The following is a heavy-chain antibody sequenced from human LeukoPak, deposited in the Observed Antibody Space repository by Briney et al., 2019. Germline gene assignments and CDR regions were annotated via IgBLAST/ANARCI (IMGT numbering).Heavy chain of an antibody. D-gene: IGHD6-6*01. V-gene: IGHV4-59*01. CDR2: IYYSGST. CDR3: ARMWTGAARHDY. J-gene: IGHJ4*02. Sequence: PSETLSLTCTVSGGSISSYYWSWIRQPPGKGLEWIGYIYYSGSTNCNPSLKSRVTISVDTSKNQFSLKLSSVTAADTAVYYCARMWTGAARHDYWGQGTLVTVSS. CDR1: GGSISSYY.